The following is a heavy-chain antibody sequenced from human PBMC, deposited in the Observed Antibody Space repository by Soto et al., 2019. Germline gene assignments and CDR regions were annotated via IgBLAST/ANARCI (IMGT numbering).Heavy chain of an antibody. CDR3: ARDRRYDILTGYYHPLNWFDP. V-gene: IGHV1-3*01. CDR1: GYTFTSYA. D-gene: IGHD3-9*01. J-gene: IGHJ5*02. Sequence: ASVKVSCKASGYTFTSYAMHWVRQAPGQRLEWMGWINAGNGNTKYSQKFQGRVTITRDTSASTAYMELSSLRSEDTAVYYCARDRRYDILTGYYHPLNWFDPSGQGTLVTVSS. CDR2: INAGNGNT.